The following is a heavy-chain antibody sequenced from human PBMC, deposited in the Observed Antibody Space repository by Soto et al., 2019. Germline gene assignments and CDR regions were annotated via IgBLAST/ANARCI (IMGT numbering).Heavy chain of an antibody. Sequence: QITLTESGPTRVKPTQTLTLTCTFSGLSLTTRPAGVGWVRQPPGKAPEWLGFIYWDDDKRYSPSLKSRLTITKDTSRNHVVLTMTNMDPVDTATYYCAHRRDYSGSWNEGTFDYWGQGTPVTVSS. D-gene: IGHD3-22*01. CDR3: AHRRDYSGSWNEGTFDY. CDR1: GLSLTTRPAG. V-gene: IGHV2-5*02. CDR2: IYWDDDK. J-gene: IGHJ4*02.